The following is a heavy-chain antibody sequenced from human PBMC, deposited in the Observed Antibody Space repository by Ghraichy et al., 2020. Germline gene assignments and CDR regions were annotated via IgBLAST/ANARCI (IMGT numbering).Heavy chain of an antibody. CDR2: TYYRSKWYN. J-gene: IGHJ6*02. CDR1: GDSVSSNSAA. V-gene: IGHV6-1*01. D-gene: IGHD1-26*01. Sequence: SCAISGDSVSSNSAAWNWIRQSPSRGLEWLGRTYYRSKWYNDYAVSVKSRITINPDISKNQFSLQLNSVTPEDTAVYYCARIRYSGSYSLYYYGMDVWGQGTTVTVSS. CDR3: ARIRYSGSYSLYYYGMDV.